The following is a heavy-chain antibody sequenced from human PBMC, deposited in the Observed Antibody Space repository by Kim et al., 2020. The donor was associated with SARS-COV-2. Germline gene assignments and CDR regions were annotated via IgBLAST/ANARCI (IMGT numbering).Heavy chain of an antibody. CDR3: ARRGYYGSGTYNWFDP. CDR1: GFTFSSYS. V-gene: IGHV3-48*01. Sequence: GGSLRRSCAASGFTFSSYSMNWVRQAPGKGLEWVSYISSSSSTIYYADSVKGRFTISRDNAKNSLYLQMNSLRAEDTAVYYCARRGYYGSGTYNWFDPWGQGTLVTVSS. D-gene: IGHD3-10*01. CDR2: ISSSSSTI. J-gene: IGHJ5*02.